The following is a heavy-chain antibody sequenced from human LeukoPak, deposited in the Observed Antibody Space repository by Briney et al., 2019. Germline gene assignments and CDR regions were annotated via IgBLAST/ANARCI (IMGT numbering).Heavy chain of an antibody. CDR1: GGSISSSSYY. Sequence: KPSETLSLTCTVSGGSISSSSYYWGWIRQPPGKGLEWLGRIYPSGSTNYNPSLKSRVTISVDKSKNQFFLKLSSVTAADTAVYYCATRYCSGGICYLADYYYMDVWGKGTTVTVSS. J-gene: IGHJ6*03. CDR3: ATRYCSGGICYLADYYYMDV. CDR2: IYPSGST. V-gene: IGHV4-61*05. D-gene: IGHD2-15*01.